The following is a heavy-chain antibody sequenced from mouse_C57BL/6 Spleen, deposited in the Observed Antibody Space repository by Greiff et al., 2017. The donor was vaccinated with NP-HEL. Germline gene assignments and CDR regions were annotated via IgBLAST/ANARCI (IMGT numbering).Heavy chain of an antibody. CDR2: INPNNGGT. CDR3: AREGDDGDYFDY. CDR1: GYTFTDYN. Sequence: VQLKQSGPELVKPGASVKMSCKASGYTFTDYNMHWVKQSHGKSLEWIGYINPNNGGTSYNQKFKGKATLTVNKSSSTAYMELRSLTSEDSAVYYCAREGDDGDYFDYWGQGTTLTVSS. J-gene: IGHJ2*01. V-gene: IGHV1-22*01. D-gene: IGHD2-12*01.